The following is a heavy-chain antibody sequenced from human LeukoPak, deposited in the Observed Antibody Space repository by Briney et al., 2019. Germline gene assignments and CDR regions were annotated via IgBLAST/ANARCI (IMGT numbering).Heavy chain of an antibody. CDR3: ARETEDYRDFDY. J-gene: IGHJ4*02. Sequence: SETLSLTCTVSGGSVTSYYWNWIRQPPGKGLEWIGYIYYSGNINYNPSLKSRVTISLDTSKNQFSLKLSSVTAADTAVYYCARETEDYRDFDYWGQGTLVTVSS. D-gene: IGHD4-11*01. CDR2: IYYSGNI. V-gene: IGHV4-59*02. CDR1: GGSVTSYY.